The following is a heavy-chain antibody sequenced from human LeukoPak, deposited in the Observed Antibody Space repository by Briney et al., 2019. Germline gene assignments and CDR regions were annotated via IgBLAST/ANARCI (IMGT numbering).Heavy chain of an antibody. Sequence: ASVKVSCKVSGYILTELSMHWVRQAPGKGLEWMGGFDPEDGETIYAQKFQGRVTMTEDTSTDTAYMELSSLRSEDTAVYYCATEWSALGYFDYWGQGTLVTVSS. CDR1: GYILTELS. CDR3: ATEWSALGYFDY. J-gene: IGHJ4*02. D-gene: IGHD3-3*01. V-gene: IGHV1-24*01. CDR2: FDPEDGET.